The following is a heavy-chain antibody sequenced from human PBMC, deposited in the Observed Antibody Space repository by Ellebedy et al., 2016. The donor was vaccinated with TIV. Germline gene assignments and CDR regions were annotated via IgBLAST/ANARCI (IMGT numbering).Heavy chain of an antibody. D-gene: IGHD2-21*01. Sequence: PGGSLRLSCAASGFTFRSYGMYWVRQAPGKGPEWAAFIQYDESDTHYADSVKGRFTISRDNSNNTLNLQMNSLRAEETAVYYCAKLIQHTDNGAVDIWGQGTMVTGSS. J-gene: IGHJ3*02. CDR3: AKLIQHTDNGAVDI. V-gene: IGHV3-30*02. CDR2: IQYDESDT. CDR1: GFTFRSYG.